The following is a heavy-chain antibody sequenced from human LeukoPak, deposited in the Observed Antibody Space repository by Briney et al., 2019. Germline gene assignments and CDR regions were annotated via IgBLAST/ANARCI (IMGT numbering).Heavy chain of an antibody. V-gene: IGHV4-39*01. CDR2: IYYSGST. J-gene: IGHJ4*02. Sequence: SETLSLTCTVSGGSISSSSYYWGWIRQPPGKGLEWIGSIYYSGSTYYNPSLKSRVTISVDTSKNQFSLKLSSVTAADTAVYYCASHYLDSGYWGQETLVTVSS. CDR1: GGSISSSSYY. CDR3: ASHYLDSGY. D-gene: IGHD3-10*01.